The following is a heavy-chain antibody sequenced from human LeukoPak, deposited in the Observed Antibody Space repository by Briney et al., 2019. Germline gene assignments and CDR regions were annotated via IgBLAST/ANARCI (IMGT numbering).Heavy chain of an antibody. CDR3: ARADCSGGSCYGY. CDR2: ISSSSSYI. J-gene: IGHJ4*02. CDR1: GFTFSSYS. D-gene: IGHD2-15*01. Sequence: PGGSLRLSCAASGFTFSSYSMNWVRQAPGKGLEWVSSISSSSSYIYYADSVKGRFTISRDNAKNSLYLQMNSPRAEDTAVYYCARADCSGGSCYGYWGQGTLVTVSS. V-gene: IGHV3-21*01.